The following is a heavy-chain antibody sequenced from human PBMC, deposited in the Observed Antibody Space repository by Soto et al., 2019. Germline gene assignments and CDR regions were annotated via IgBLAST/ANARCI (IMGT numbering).Heavy chain of an antibody. J-gene: IGHJ3*02. D-gene: IGHD2-2*01. CDR3: ASPYCSSTSCYPEIAEKDAFDI. CDR2: ISSSGSTI. Sequence: GGSLRLSCAASGFTFSDYYMSWIRQAPGKGLEWVSYISSSGSTIYYADSVKGRFTISRDNAKNSLYLQMNSLRAEDTAVYYCASPYCSSTSCYPEIAEKDAFDIWGQGTMVTVSS. CDR1: GFTFSDYY. V-gene: IGHV3-11*01.